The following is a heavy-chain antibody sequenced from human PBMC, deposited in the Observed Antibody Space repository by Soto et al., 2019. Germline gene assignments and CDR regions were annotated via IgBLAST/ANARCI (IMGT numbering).Heavy chain of an antibody. Sequence: SETLSLTCAVSGGSISSSCYSWSWIRQPPGNGLEWIGYIYHSGSTYYNPSLKSRVTISVDRSKNQFSLKLSSVTAADTAVYYCARAPARYYYDSSGYYYGDYFDYWGQGTLVSVSS. J-gene: IGHJ4*02. CDR2: IYHSGST. CDR1: GGSISSSCYS. V-gene: IGHV4-30-2*01. D-gene: IGHD3-22*01. CDR3: ARAPARYYYDSSGYYYGDYFDY.